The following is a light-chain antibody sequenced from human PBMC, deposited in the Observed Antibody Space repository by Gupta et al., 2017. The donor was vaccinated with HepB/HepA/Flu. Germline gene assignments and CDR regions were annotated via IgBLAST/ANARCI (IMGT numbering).Light chain of an antibody. V-gene: IGKV1-5*03. CDR3: QQENSSSRT. Sequence: DIQMTQSPSTLSASVGDRVTITCRASQSISSWLAWYQQKPGKAPKLLIYKASSVESGVPSRFSGSGSGTXFTLTIXSLQPDDFATYYCQQENSSSRTFGXGTKVEIK. CDR2: KAS. J-gene: IGKJ1*01. CDR1: QSISSW.